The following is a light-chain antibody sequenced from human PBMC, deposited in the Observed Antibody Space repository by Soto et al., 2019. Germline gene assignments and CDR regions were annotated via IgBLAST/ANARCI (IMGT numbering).Light chain of an antibody. J-gene: IGLJ1*01. CDR1: GSDVGAYKY. Sequence: QSVLTRPPSASGSPGQSLTISCAGTGSDVGAYKYVSWYRQHPGKAPKLIIYEVDKRPSGVPDRFSGSKSGNTASLTVSGLQAEDEADYYCSSYGGSNIPLYVFGTGTKVTVL. V-gene: IGLV2-8*01. CDR3: SSYGGSNIPLYV. CDR2: EVD.